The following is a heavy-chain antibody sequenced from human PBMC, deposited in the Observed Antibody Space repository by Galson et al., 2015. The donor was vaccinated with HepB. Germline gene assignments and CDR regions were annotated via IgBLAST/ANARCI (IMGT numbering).Heavy chain of an antibody. CDR1: GFTFSSYS. CDR2: ISSSSSTI. Sequence: SLRLSCAASGFTFSSYSMNWVRQAPGKGLEWVSYISSSSSTIYYADSVKGRFTISRDNAKNSLYLQMNSLRAEDTAVYYCARDPSSGGGGHPPDAFDIWGQGTMVTVSS. V-gene: IGHV3-48*04. D-gene: IGHD3-10*01. J-gene: IGHJ3*02. CDR3: ARDPSSGGGGHPPDAFDI.